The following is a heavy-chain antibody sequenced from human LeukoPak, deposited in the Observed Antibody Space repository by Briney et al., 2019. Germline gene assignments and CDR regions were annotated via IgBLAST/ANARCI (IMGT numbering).Heavy chain of an antibody. CDR1: GFTFSSYA. Sequence: SGGSLRLSCAVSGFTFSSYAMHWVRQAPGKGLEWVANIKQDGSEKYYVDSVKGRFTISRDNAKNSLYLQMNSLRAEDTAVYYCAREPLCSGGDCYSDAFDIWGQGTMVTVSS. V-gene: IGHV3-7*01. J-gene: IGHJ3*02. CDR3: AREPLCSGGDCYSDAFDI. D-gene: IGHD2-21*02. CDR2: IKQDGSEK.